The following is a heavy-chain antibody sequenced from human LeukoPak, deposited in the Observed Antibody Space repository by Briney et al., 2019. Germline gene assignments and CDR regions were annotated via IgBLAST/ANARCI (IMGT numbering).Heavy chain of an antibody. CDR1: GFTLSSYA. J-gene: IGHJ4*02. CDR2: ISYDGSNK. D-gene: IGHD2-15*01. Sequence: GGSLRLSCAASGFTLSSYAMHWVRQAPGKGLEWVAVISYDGSNKYYADSVKGRFTISRDNSKNTLYLQMNSLRDEDTAVYYCTKIGGSGLLYYFDSWGQGTLVSVSS. CDR3: TKIGGSGLLYYFDS. V-gene: IGHV3-30-3*02.